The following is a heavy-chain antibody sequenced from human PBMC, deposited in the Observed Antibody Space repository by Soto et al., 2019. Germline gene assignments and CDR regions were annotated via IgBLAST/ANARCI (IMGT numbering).Heavy chain of an antibody. Sequence: EVHLVESGGGLIQPGGSLRLSCAASGFTVGNNYMTWVRQAPGQGLEWVSLVYSHGAPYYADSVKGRFTISRDSSKNKCDLQLNSLRAEDTSRYYCTTSPRVGVWGQGTTVTVSS. CDR2: VYSHGAP. V-gene: IGHV3-53*01. D-gene: IGHD3-10*01. CDR1: GFTVGNNY. J-gene: IGHJ6*02. CDR3: TTSPRVGV.